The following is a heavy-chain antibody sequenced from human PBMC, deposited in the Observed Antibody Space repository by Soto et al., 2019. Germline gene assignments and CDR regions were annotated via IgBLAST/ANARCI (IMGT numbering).Heavy chain of an antibody. V-gene: IGHV3-30*03. Sequence: ESGGGVVPPGRALRLSCAVSGFIFSNYGMHWVRQAPGKGLAWVAVISDDGSNKYYADSVKGRFAISRYSPKNTRYLQMNSLRGEDTGVYDCARPRQTYYYYFGMDVWGQGTTVTVSS. CDR2: ISDDGSNK. CDR3: ARPRQTYYYYFGMDV. J-gene: IGHJ6*02. CDR1: GFIFSNYG.